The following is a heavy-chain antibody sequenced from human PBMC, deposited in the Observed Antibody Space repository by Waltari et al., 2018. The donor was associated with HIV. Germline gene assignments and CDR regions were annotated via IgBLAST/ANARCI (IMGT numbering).Heavy chain of an antibody. V-gene: IGHV3-30*18. J-gene: IGHJ4*02. D-gene: IGHD6-6*01. CDR1: GFTFSDYG. CDR3: AKEDFEYGSSSHLGY. Sequence: QVPLLESGGGVVQPGRSLRLSCEVSGFTFSDYGFHWVRQAPGRGLEWVALISYDGRNKYYAESVKGRFTLSRDNAKNTPFLQMNSLRAEDTAVYYCAKEDFEYGSSSHLGYWGQGTLVTVSS. CDR2: ISYDGRNK.